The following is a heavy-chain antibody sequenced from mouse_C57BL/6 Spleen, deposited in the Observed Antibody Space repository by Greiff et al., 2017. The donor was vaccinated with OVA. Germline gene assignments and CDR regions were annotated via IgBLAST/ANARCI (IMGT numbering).Heavy chain of an antibody. V-gene: IGHV1-15*01. Sequence: QVQLQQSGAELVRPGASVTLSCKASGYTFTDYEMHWVKQTPVHGLEWIGAIDPETGGTAYNQKFKGKAILTADKSSSTAYMELRSLTSEDSAVYYCTREGTAPWFAYWGQGTLVTVSA. CDR3: TREGTAPWFAY. CDR1: GYTFTDYE. D-gene: IGHD1-2*01. J-gene: IGHJ3*01. CDR2: IDPETGGT.